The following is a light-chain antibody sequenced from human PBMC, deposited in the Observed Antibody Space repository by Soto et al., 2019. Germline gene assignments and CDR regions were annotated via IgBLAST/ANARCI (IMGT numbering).Light chain of an antibody. CDR3: SSYAGGGTWV. CDR1: SSDVGSYSF. Sequence: QSALTQPASVSGSPGQSITISCTGTSSDVGSYSFVTWYQQDPGKAPKLLIYEATKRPSGVSNRFSGSKSGNTASLTISGLQAEDEADYYCSSYAGGGTWVFGGGTKLTVL. J-gene: IGLJ3*02. CDR2: EAT. V-gene: IGLV2-23*01.